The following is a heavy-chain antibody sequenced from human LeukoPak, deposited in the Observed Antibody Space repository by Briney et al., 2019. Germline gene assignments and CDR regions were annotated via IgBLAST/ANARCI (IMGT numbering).Heavy chain of an antibody. CDR1: EYTFTDYY. D-gene: IGHD1-26*01. CDR3: ARDAWLVGTTNLYYFDY. Sequence: ASVKVSCKASEYTFTDYYVHWVRQAPGQGLEWMGWINPNSGDTNYAQKFQGRVTMTRDPSISTAYMELSRLRSDDTAVYYCARDAWLVGTTNLYYFDYWGQGTLVTVSS. J-gene: IGHJ4*02. V-gene: IGHV1-2*02. CDR2: INPNSGDT.